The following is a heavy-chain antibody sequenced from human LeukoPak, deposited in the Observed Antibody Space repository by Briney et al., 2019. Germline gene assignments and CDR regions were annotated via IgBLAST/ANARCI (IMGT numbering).Heavy chain of an antibody. J-gene: IGHJ4*02. CDR1: GFTFSSYA. CDR3: AKLSPRGSEVVVITSFDY. Sequence: GGSLRLSCAASGFTFSSYAMSWVRQAPGKGLEWVSAISGSGGSTYYADSVKGRFTISRDNSKNTLYLQMNSLRAEDTAVYYCAKLSPRGSEVVVITSFDYWAQGTLVTVSS. V-gene: IGHV3-23*01. D-gene: IGHD3-22*01. CDR2: ISGSGGST.